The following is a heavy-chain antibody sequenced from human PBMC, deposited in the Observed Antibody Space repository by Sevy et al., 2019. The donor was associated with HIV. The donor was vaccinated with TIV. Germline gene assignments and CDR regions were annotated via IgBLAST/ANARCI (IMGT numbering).Heavy chain of an antibody. CDR1: GFTVSSNY. D-gene: IGHD6-13*01. Sequence: GGCLRLSCAASGFTVSSNYMSWVRQAPGKGLEWVSVIYSGGSTYYADSVKGRFTISRDNSKNTLYLQMNSLRAEDTAVYYCARVLGSSSWYPFDYWGQGTLVTVSS. V-gene: IGHV3-66*02. CDR3: ARVLGSSSWYPFDY. CDR2: IYSGGST. J-gene: IGHJ4*02.